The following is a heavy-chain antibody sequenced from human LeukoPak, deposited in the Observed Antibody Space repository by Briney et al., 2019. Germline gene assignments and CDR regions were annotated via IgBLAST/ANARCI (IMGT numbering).Heavy chain of an antibody. CDR2: IYYSGST. CDR1: GGSISSGGYS. J-gene: IGHJ5*02. Sequence: NPSQTLSLTCTVSGGSISSGGYSWSWIRQHPGKGLEWIGYIYYSGSTYYNPSLKSRVTISVDTSKNQFSLKLSSVTAADTAVYYCARDQRLRFLEWLGFDPWGQGTLVTVSS. D-gene: IGHD3-3*01. V-gene: IGHV4-31*03. CDR3: ARDQRLRFLEWLGFDP.